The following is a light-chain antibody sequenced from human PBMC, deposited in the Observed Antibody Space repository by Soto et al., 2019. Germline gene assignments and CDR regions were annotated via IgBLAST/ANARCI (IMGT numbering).Light chain of an antibody. CDR1: QRVRSN. V-gene: IGKV3D-11*03. J-gene: IGKJ5*01. CDR3: QRRSDLPPLA. Sequence: EIVMTQSPSTLSVYTGERATISCRASQRVRSNFAWYQQKPGQAPRLLIYGASTRATGISARFSGSGSGTLFALAVSSRSPAHIPGHCFQRRSDLPPLAFARETRLEI. CDR2: GAS.